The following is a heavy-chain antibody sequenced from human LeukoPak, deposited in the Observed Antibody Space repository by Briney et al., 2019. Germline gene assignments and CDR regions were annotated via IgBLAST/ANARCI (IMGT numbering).Heavy chain of an antibody. D-gene: IGHD1-14*01. J-gene: IGHJ6*03. CDR1: GYTFTSYG. Sequence: GSSVKVSCKASGYTFTSYGISWVRQAPGQGLEWMGWISAYNGNTNYAQKLQGRVTMTTDTSTSTAYMELRSLRSDDTAVYYCARVGRGSRRPYYYYMDVWGKGTTVTVSS. V-gene: IGHV1-18*01. CDR3: ARVGRGSRRPYYYYMDV. CDR2: ISAYNGNT.